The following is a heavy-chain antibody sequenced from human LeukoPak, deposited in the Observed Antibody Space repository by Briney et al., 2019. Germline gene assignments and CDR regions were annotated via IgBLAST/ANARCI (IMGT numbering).Heavy chain of an antibody. Sequence: GRSLRLSCAASGFTFSSYAMHWVRQAPGKGLEWVAVISYDGSNKYYADSVKGRFTISRDNSKNTLYLQMNSLRAEDTAVYYCARGLVLGPKTHFDYWGQGTLVTVFS. D-gene: IGHD6-19*01. CDR3: ARGLVLGPKTHFDY. CDR1: GFTFSSYA. CDR2: ISYDGSNK. J-gene: IGHJ4*02. V-gene: IGHV3-30-3*01.